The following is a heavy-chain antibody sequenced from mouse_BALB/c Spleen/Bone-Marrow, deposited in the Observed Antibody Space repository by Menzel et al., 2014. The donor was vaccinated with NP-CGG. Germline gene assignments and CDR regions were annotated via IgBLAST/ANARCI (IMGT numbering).Heavy chain of an antibody. D-gene: IGHD1-1*01. CDR1: GYTFTSYW. CDR2: INPSNGRT. J-gene: IGHJ2*01. Sequence: VQLQESGAELVKPGASVKLSCKAPGYTFTSYWMHWVKQRPGQGLEWIGEINPSNGRTNYNEKFKSKATLTVDKSSSTAYMQLSSLTSEDSAVYYCARRTTTVVATDYWGQGTTLTVSS. CDR3: ARRTTTVVATDY. V-gene: IGHV1S81*02.